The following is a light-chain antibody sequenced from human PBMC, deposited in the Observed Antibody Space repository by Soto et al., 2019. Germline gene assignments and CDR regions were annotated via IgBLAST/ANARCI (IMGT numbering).Light chain of an antibody. CDR1: QRVKNY. CDR2: DVF. V-gene: IGKV3-11*01. CDR3: HQRSHWPWLT. Sequence: EIVLTQSPATLSFSPGERATLSCRASQRVKNYLAWYQQKPGQAPRLVIYDVFNRATVTPARFSGSGSGTDCTLTIISLEPDDFLVYYCHQRSHWPWLTFGGGTRVEIK. J-gene: IGKJ4*01.